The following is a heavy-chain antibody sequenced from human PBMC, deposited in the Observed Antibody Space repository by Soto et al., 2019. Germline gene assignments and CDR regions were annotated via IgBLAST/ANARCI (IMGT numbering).Heavy chain of an antibody. D-gene: IGHD3-10*01. Sequence: GGSLRLSCAASGFTFSSYGMHWVRQAPGKGLEWVAVIWYDGSNKYYADSVKGRFTISRDNSKNTLYLQMNSLRAEDTAVYYCARVKHYGSGSDYYEEYFQYWGQGTLVTVSS. CDR1: GFTFSSYG. CDR3: ARVKHYGSGSDYYEEYFQY. J-gene: IGHJ1*01. V-gene: IGHV3-33*01. CDR2: IWYDGSNK.